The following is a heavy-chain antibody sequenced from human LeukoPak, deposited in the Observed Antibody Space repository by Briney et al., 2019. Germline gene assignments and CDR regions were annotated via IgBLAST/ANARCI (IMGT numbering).Heavy chain of an antibody. Sequence: SGGSLRLSCAASGFTFSSYAMSWVRQAPGKGLEWVSAISGSGGSTYYADSVTGRFTISRDNSKNTLYLQMNSLRAEDTAVYYCAKESIGSGWVWAYWGQGTLVTVSS. J-gene: IGHJ4*02. V-gene: IGHV3-23*01. D-gene: IGHD6-19*01. CDR3: AKESIGSGWVWAY. CDR1: GFTFSSYA. CDR2: ISGSGGST.